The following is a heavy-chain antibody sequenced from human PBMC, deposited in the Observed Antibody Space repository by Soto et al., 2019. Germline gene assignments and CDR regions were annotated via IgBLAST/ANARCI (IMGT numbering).Heavy chain of an antibody. Sequence: GSLRLSCAASGFTFSSYWMHWVRQVPGKGLLWVSRIDEYGSTISYADSVKGRFTISRDNARNTLCLEMNSLRAEDTALYYCTRDIGGKGAYWGPGTLVTVSS. J-gene: IGHJ4*02. CDR1: GFTFSSYW. CDR3: TRDIGGKGAY. D-gene: IGHD3-10*01. V-gene: IGHV3-74*01. CDR2: IDEYGSTI.